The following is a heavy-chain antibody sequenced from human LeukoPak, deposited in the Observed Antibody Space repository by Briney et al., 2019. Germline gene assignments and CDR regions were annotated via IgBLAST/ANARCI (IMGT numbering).Heavy chain of an antibody. J-gene: IGHJ5*02. D-gene: IGHD4-11*01. Sequence: GESLKISCKGSGYTFTGQYIHWVRQAPGQGLEWMGWINPNSGGTKYAQKLQGRVTMTRDTSISTAYMELSRLRSDDTAVYYCARDPYNSNWSWFDPWGQGTLVTVSS. CDR1: GYTFTGQY. CDR2: INPNSGGT. V-gene: IGHV1-2*02. CDR3: ARDPYNSNWSWFDP.